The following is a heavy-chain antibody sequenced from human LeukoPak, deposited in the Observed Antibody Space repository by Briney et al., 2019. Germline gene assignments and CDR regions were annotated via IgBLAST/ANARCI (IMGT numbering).Heavy chain of an antibody. J-gene: IGHJ6*03. CDR1: GFTFDDYA. V-gene: IGHV3-43D*03. Sequence: GGSLRLFCAASGFTFDDYAMHWVRQAPGKGLEWVSLISWDGGSTYYADSVKGRFTISRDNSKNSLYLQMNSLRAEDTALYYCAKETFDYSNYGDYYYYMDVWGKGTTVTVSS. CDR2: ISWDGGST. D-gene: IGHD4-11*01. CDR3: AKETFDYSNYGDYYYYMDV.